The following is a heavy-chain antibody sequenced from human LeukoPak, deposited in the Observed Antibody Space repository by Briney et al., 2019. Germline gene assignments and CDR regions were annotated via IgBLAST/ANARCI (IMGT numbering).Heavy chain of an antibody. J-gene: IGHJ5*02. V-gene: IGHV3-33*08. CDR1: RFSISGYS. CDR3: ARVKVEMATIGWLDP. D-gene: IGHD5-24*01. CDR2: IRYDGTNK. Sequence: PGGSLRLSCAVSRFSISGYSMNWVRQAPGKGLEWVAVIRYDGTNKYYADSVRGRFTISRDNSKNTLYLQMNSLRADDTAVYYCARVKVEMATIGWLDPWGQGTLVTVSS.